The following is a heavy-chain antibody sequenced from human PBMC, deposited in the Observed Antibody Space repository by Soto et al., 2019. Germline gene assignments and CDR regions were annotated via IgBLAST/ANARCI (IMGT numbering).Heavy chain of an antibody. V-gene: IGHV1-2*02. J-gene: IGHJ5*02. CDR3: ARVRGIAAAGPPFDP. CDR1: GYTYTGSY. D-gene: IGHD6-13*01. CDR2: ISPNNGST. Sequence: ASCKVSCRASGYTYTGSYMHWVRQAPGQGLEWMGWISPNNGSTNYAQKFQGRVTMTRDTSMSTAYMELRSLRSDDTAVYYCARVRGIAAAGPPFDPWGQGTLVTVSS.